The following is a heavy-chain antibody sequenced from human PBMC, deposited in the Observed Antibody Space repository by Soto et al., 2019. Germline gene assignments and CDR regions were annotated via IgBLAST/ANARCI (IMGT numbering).Heavy chain of an antibody. CDR3: TGSGYYPNYFDY. D-gene: IGHD3-22*01. CDR1: GGSITSYN. J-gene: IGHJ4*02. Sequence: PSETLSLTCTVSGGSITSYNWNWLRQPPGKALEWIGYVYNSGSTNYNPSLKSRVTISVDRSKNQFSLTLSSVTAADTAVYYCTGSGYYPNYFDYWGQGTLVTVSS. CDR2: VYNSGST. V-gene: IGHV4-59*12.